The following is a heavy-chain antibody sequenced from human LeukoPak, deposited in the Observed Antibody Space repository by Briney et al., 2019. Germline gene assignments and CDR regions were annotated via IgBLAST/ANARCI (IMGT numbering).Heavy chain of an antibody. CDR3: ARLHYYDSSGYLAGSFDL. V-gene: IGHV4-4*02. D-gene: IGHD3-22*01. J-gene: IGHJ2*01. Sequence: PSETLSLTCAVFGGSISSSNWWSWVRQPPGKGLEWIGEIYHSGSTNYNPSLKSRVTISVDKSKNQLSLKLSSVTAADTAVYYCARLHYYDSSGYLAGSFDLWGRGTLVTVSS. CDR2: IYHSGST. CDR1: GGSISSSNW.